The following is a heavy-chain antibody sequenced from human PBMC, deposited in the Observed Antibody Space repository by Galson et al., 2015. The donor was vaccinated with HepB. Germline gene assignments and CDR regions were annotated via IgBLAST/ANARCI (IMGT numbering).Heavy chain of an antibody. J-gene: IGHJ5*02. V-gene: IGHV3-23*01. Sequence: SLRLSCAASAFTFKNDTMSWVRQAPGSGLAWVSQTGGSGDRTNYADAVKGRFTISRDNSKNTLYLQMNSLRAEDTAVYYCAGYYDYPWGQGTLVTVSS. CDR1: AFTFKNDT. CDR3: AGYYDYP. CDR2: TGGSGDRT. D-gene: IGHD3-3*01.